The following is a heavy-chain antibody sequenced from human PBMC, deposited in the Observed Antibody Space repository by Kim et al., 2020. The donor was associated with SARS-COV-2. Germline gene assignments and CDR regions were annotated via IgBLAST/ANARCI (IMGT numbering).Heavy chain of an antibody. D-gene: IGHD3-10*01. Sequence: FQGRVTITADESTSTAYMELSSLRSEDTAVYYCARSKDPPGSYPLYYVDYWGQGTLVTISS. J-gene: IGHJ4*02. V-gene: IGHV1-69*01. CDR3: ARSKDPPGSYPLYYVDY.